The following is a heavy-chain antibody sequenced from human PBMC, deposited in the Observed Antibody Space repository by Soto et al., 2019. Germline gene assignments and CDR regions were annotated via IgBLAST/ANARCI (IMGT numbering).Heavy chain of an antibody. D-gene: IGHD3-22*01. J-gene: IGHJ3*01. CDR1: GYTFTGYY. V-gene: IGHV1-2*04. Sequence: AASVKVSCKASGYTFTGYYMHWVRQAPGQGLEWMGWINPNSGGTNYAQKFQGWVTMTRDTSISTAYMELSRLRSDDTAVYYCAREKVDYYDSSGYYYVSRPADAFDLWGQGTMVTVSS. CDR2: INPNSGGT. CDR3: AREKVDYYDSSGYYYVSRPADAFDL.